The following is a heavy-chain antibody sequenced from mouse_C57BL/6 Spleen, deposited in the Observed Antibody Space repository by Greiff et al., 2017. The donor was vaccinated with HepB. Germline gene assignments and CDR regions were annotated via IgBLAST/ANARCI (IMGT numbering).Heavy chain of an antibody. D-gene: IGHD2-4*01. CDR2: IHPNSGST. CDR1: GYTFTSYW. V-gene: IGHV1-64*01. CDR3: ARGDDYDVMDY. Sequence: QVQLQQPGAELVKPGASVKLSCKASGYTFTSYWMHWVKQRPGQGLEWIGMIHPNSGSTNYNEKFKSKATLTVDKSSRTAYMQLSSLTSEDSAVYYCARGDDYDVMDYWGQGTSVTVSS. J-gene: IGHJ4*01.